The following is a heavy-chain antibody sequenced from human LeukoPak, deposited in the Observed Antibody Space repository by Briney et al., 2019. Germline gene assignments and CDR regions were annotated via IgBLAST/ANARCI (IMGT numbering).Heavy chain of an antibody. V-gene: IGHV3-23*01. CDR2: ISGSGGDT. J-gene: IGHJ4*02. D-gene: IGHD1-1*01. CDR3: ARGVGGRTFDC. Sequence: NPGGSLRLSCAASGFTFSSYAMSWVRQAPGKGLEWVSAISGSGGDTYYADSVKGRFTISRDNPKNTLYLQMNSLRGDDTALYYCARGVGGRTFDCWGQGTLVTVSS. CDR1: GFTFSSYA.